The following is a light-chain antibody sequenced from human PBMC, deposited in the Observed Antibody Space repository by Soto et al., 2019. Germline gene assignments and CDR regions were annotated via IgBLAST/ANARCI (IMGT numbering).Light chain of an antibody. Sequence: DIQMTQSPSSLSASVGDRVTITCRASQGIRHYLAWYQQKPGKVPKLLIYEAYNLQSGVQSRFRGGGSGTEFTLTIRSLQPEDVATYYCKNFDSAPQTFGQGTKVDIK. V-gene: IGKV1-27*01. CDR1: QGIRHY. J-gene: IGKJ1*01. CDR2: EAY. CDR3: KNFDSAPQT.